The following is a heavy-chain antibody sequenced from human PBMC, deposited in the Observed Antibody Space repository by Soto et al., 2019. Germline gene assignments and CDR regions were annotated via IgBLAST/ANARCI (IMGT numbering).Heavy chain of an antibody. CDR2: IGRTRKYI. J-gene: IGHJ4*02. D-gene: IGHD1-20*01. CDR1: GFTFDDYR. V-gene: IGHV3-48*02. Sequence: EVQLVESGGGLWQPGGPLSLSCAASGFTFDDYRMNWVPQPPGKGLEWVSYIGRTRKYIDYADSVKGRFTISRDGAKNSVFLQMDSLRDEDTAVYYCARDHNWSFDYWGQGIPVTVSS. CDR3: ARDHNWSFDY.